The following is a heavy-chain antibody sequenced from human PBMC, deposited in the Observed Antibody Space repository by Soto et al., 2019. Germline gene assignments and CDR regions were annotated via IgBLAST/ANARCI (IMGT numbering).Heavy chain of an antibody. J-gene: IGHJ4*02. CDR3: ARVAYSSSSYFDY. Sequence: PSETLSLTCTVSGGSVSSGSYYWSWIRQPPGKGLEWIGYIYYSGSTNYNPSLKSRVTISVDTSKNQFSLKLSSVTAADTAVYYCARVAYSSSSYFDYWGQGTLVTVSS. V-gene: IGHV4-61*01. CDR2: IYYSGST. CDR1: GGSVSSGSYY. D-gene: IGHD6-6*01.